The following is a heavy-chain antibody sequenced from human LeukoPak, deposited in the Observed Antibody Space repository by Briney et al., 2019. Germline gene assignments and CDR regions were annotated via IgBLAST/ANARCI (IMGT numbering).Heavy chain of an antibody. V-gene: IGHV1-2*02. CDR1: GYTFTGYY. J-gene: IGHJ4*02. D-gene: IGHD6-6*01. Sequence: ASVKVSCKASGYTFTGYYMHWVRQAPGQGLEWMGWINPNSGGTNYAQKFQGRVTMTRDTSISTAYMELSRLRSDDTAVYYCARDADILAACPVDYWGQGTLVTVSS. CDR2: INPNSGGT. CDR3: ARDADILAACPVDY.